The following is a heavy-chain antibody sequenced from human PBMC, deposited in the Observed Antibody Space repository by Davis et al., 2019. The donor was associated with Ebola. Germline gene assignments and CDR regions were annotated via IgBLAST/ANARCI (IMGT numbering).Heavy chain of an antibody. Sequence: GESLKISCAASGFTFSSYAMSWVRQAPGKGLEWVSAISGSGGSTYYADSVKGRFTISRDNSKNTLYLQMNSLRAEDTAVYYCAKDQWELRNGRSLGFDYWGQGTLVTVSS. CDR3: AKDQWELRNGRSLGFDY. CDR2: ISGSGGST. V-gene: IGHV3-23*01. J-gene: IGHJ4*02. D-gene: IGHD1-26*01. CDR1: GFTFSSYA.